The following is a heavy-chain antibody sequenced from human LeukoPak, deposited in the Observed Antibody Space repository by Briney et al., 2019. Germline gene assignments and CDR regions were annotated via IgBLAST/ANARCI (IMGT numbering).Heavy chain of an antibody. CDR1: DGSIRTYY. CDR2: IYYRGDI. V-gene: IGHV4-59*03. D-gene: IGHD3/OR15-3a*01. Sequence: SETLSLTCSVSDGSIRTYYWSWIRQSPGQGLEWIANIYYRGDINYNPSLKSRVIISIDTSKNQFSLKVTSLTAADTAVYYCATNKDWAEADWGQGTRVIVFS. CDR3: ATNKDWAEAD. J-gene: IGHJ4*02.